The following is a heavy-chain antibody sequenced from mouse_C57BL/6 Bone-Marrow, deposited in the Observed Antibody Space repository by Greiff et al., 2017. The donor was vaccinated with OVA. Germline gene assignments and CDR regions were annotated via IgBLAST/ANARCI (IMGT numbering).Heavy chain of an antibody. Sequence: QVQLQQPGAELVKPGASVKMSCKASGYTFTSYWITWVKQRPGQGLEWIGDIYPGSGSTNYNEKFKSKATLTVDTSSSTAYMQLSSLTTEDSAVYYCAREDGYYYGFAYWGQGKRVTVSA. D-gene: IGHD2-3*01. J-gene: IGHJ3*01. CDR1: GYTFTSYW. V-gene: IGHV1-55*01. CDR3: AREDGYYYGFAY. CDR2: IYPGSGST.